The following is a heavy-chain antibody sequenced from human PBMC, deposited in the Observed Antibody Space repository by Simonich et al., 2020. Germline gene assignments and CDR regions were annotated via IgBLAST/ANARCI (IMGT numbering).Heavy chain of an antibody. J-gene: IGHJ4*02. V-gene: IGHV3-9*01. Sequence: EVQLVESGGGLVQPGRSLRLSCAASCFTFDDYAMHWVRQAPGEGLEWVSGSSWNSGSIGYADSGKGRFTSSRDNAKNSLYLQMNSLRAEDTALYYCAKDGGYCTNGVCYYFDYWGQGTLVTVSS. CDR1: CFTFDDYA. D-gene: IGHD2-8*01. CDR2: SSWNSGSI. CDR3: AKDGGYCTNGVCYYFDY.